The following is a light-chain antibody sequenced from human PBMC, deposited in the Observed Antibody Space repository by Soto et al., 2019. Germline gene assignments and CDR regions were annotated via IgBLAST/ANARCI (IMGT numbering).Light chain of an antibody. CDR3: SSYTKTTTLV. Sequence: QSALTQPASVSGSPGQSITISCTGTSSDVGGYNHVSWYQQHPGKAPRLMIFDVTDRPSGVSNRFSGSKSGNTASLTISGLQAEDEGDYYCSSYTKTTTLVFGAGTKVTVL. CDR2: DVT. V-gene: IGLV2-14*03. J-gene: IGLJ3*02. CDR1: SSDVGGYNH.